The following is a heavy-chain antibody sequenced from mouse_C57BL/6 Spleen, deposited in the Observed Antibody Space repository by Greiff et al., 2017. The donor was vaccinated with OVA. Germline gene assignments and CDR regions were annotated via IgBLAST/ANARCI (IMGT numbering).Heavy chain of an antibody. Sequence: QVQLQQPGAELVMPGASVQLSCKASGYTFTSSWMHWVKQRPGQGLEWIGEIDPSDSYTNYNQKFKGKSTLTVDKSSSTAYMQLSSLTSEDSAVYYCASRVYGSSYGYFDVWGTGTTVTVSS. D-gene: IGHD1-1*01. CDR2: IDPSDSYT. CDR1: GYTFTSSW. J-gene: IGHJ1*03. CDR3: ASRVYGSSYGYFDV. V-gene: IGHV1-69*01.